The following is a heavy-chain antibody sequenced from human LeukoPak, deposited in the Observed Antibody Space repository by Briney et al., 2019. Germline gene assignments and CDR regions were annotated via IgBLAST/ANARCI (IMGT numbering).Heavy chain of an antibody. CDR1: GYTFTSYG. J-gene: IGHJ3*02. Sequence: ASVKVSCKASGYTFTSYGISWVRQAPGQGLEGWGWFSAYNGNTNYAQKLQGRVTMTTDTSTSTAYMELRSLRSDDTAVYYCARLLHRGWYDAFDIWGQGTMVTVSS. CDR2: FSAYNGNT. D-gene: IGHD6-19*01. V-gene: IGHV1-18*01. CDR3: ARLLHRGWYDAFDI.